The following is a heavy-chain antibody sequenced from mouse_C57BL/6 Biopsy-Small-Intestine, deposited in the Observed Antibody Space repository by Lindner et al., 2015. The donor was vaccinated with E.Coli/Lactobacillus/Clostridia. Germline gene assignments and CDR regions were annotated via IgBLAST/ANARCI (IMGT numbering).Heavy chain of an antibody. J-gene: IGHJ4*01. D-gene: IGHD6-1*01. CDR1: GYAFSSSW. Sequence: VQLQESGPELVKPGASVKISCKASGYAFSSSWMNWVKQRPGKGLEWIGRIYPGDGDTNYNGKFKDKATLTADKSSSTAYMQLSSLTSEDSAVYFCARRGRYAMDYWGQGTSVTVSS. V-gene: IGHV1-82*01. CDR2: IYPGDGDT. CDR3: ARRGRYAMDY.